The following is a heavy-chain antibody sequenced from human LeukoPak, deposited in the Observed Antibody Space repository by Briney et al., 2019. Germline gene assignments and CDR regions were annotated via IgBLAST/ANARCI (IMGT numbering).Heavy chain of an antibody. D-gene: IGHD3-9*01. V-gene: IGHV1-3*01. Sequence: ASVKVSCKASGYTFTNYAVHWVRQAPGQRLEWMGWINAGNGKTNYSQKFQVRVTLTRDTSASTVYMELSSLRSEDTAVYYCARGYYDLLTGHVVTYYFDYWGQGTLVTVSS. CDR3: ARGYYDLLTGHVVTYYFDY. J-gene: IGHJ4*02. CDR2: INAGNGKT. CDR1: GYTFTNYA.